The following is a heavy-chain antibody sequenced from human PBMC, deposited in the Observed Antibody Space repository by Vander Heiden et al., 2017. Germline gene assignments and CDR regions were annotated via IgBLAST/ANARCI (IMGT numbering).Heavy chain of an antibody. V-gene: IGHV3-33*01. Sequence: QVQLVESGGGVVQPGRSLRLSCAASGFTFSSYGMHWVRQAPGKGLEWVAVIWYDGSNKYYADSVKGRFTISRDNSKNTLYLQMNSLRAEDTAVYYCARDRVDIVVVPAAPYFDYWGQGTLVTVSS. CDR3: ARDRVDIVVVPAAPYFDY. D-gene: IGHD2-2*03. CDR1: GFTFSSYG. J-gene: IGHJ4*02. CDR2: IWYDGSNK.